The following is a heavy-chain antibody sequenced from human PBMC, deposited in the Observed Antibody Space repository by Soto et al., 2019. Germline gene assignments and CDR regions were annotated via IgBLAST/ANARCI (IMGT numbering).Heavy chain of an antibody. CDR3: ARDRGGGTATYYFDY. CDR2: IYYSGST. CDR1: GGSISSGGYY. J-gene: IGHJ4*02. Sequence: NPSETLSLTCTVSGGSISSGGYYWSWIRQHPGKGLEWIGYIYYSGSTYYNPSLKSRVTISVDTSKNQFSLKLSSVTAADTAVYYCARDRGGGTATYYFDYWGQGTLVTVSS. D-gene: IGHD5-18*01. V-gene: IGHV4-31*03.